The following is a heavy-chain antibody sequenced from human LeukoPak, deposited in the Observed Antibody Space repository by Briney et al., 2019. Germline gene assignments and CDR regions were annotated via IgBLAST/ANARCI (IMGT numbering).Heavy chain of an antibody. J-gene: IGHJ4*02. CDR1: GFTFSSFA. V-gene: IGHV3-23*01. CDR3: AKETATRFTYDY. D-gene: IGHD2-15*01. Sequence: QSGGSLRLSCAASGFTFSSFAMSWVRQAPGKGLEWVSEISGSGGSTYYADSVKGRFTISRDNSKNTLYLQMNSLRAEDTAVYYCAKETATRFTYDYWGQETLVTVSS. CDR2: ISGSGGST.